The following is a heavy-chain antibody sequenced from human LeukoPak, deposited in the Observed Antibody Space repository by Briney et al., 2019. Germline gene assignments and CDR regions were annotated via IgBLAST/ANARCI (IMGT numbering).Heavy chain of an antibody. CDR3: AREADYGDSYYYYGMDV. D-gene: IGHD4-17*01. CDR2: ISYDGSNK. J-gene: IGHJ6*02. V-gene: IGHV3-30-3*01. CDR1: GFTFSSYA. Sequence: GRSLRLSCAASGFTFSSYAMHWVRQAPGKGLEWVAVISYDGSNKYYADSVKGRFTIPRDNSKNTLYLQMNSLRAEDTAVYYCAREADYGDSYYYYGMDVWGQGTTVTVSS.